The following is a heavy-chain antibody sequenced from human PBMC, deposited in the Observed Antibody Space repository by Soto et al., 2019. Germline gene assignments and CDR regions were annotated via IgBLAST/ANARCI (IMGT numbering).Heavy chain of an antibody. Sequence: GGSLRLSCAASGFTFSSYAMSWVRQAPGKGLEWVSAISGSGGSTYYADSVKGRFTISRDNSKNTLYLQMNSLRAEDTAVYYCAKVGAYYSGGWYFDHRLYWGQGTLVTVSS. CDR3: AKVGAYYSGGWYFDHRLY. CDR1: GFTFSSYA. D-gene: IGHD6-19*01. J-gene: IGHJ4*02. CDR2: ISGSGGST. V-gene: IGHV3-23*01.